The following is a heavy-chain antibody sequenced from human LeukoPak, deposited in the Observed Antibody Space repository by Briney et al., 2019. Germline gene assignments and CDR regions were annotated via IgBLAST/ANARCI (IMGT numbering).Heavy chain of an antibody. V-gene: IGHV4-4*02. CDR1: GDSISSSNW. Sequence: SEALSLTCAVSGDSISSSNWWSWVRQPPGKGLEWIGEIYHSGSTNYNPSLKSRVTISVDKSKNQFSLKLSSVTAADTAVYYCARVSSGATTVDYWGQGTLVTVSS. J-gene: IGHJ4*02. CDR3: ARVSSGATTVDY. CDR2: IYHSGST. D-gene: IGHD1-26*01.